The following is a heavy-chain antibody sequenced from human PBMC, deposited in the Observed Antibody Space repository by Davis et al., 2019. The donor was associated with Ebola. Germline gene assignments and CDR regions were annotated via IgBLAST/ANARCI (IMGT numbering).Heavy chain of an antibody. CDR3: ARGPQSGSSSWYLNY. J-gene: IGHJ4*02. CDR1: GGSFRGYY. CDR2: INHSGST. Sequence: SETLSLTCAVYGGSFRGYYWSWIRQPPGKGLEWIGEINHSGSTNYNPSLKSRVTISVDTSKNQFSLKLSSVTAADTAVYYCARGPQSGSSSWYLNYWGQGTLVTVSS. V-gene: IGHV4-34*01. D-gene: IGHD6-13*01.